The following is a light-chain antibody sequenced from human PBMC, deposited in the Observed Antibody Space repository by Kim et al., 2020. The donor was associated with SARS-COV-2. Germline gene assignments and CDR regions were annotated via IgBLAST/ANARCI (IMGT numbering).Light chain of an antibody. V-gene: IGKV3-11*01. J-gene: IGKJ5*01. CDR2: DTW. Sequence: SPGETATLSCTASQSVNIHLAWYQQKPGQAPRLLIYDTWNRPTGIPARFSGSGSGTQFSLTISSLEPEDFAIYYCQQRHSWPPLTFGQGTRLEIK. CDR3: QQRHSWPPLT. CDR1: QSVNIH.